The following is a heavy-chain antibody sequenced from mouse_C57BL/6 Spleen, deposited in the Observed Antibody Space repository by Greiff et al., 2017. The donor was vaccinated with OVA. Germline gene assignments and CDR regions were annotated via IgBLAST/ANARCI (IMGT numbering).Heavy chain of an antibody. Sequence: QVQLQQSGAELARPGASVKLSCKASGYTFTSYDISWVKQRTGQGLEWIGEIYPRSGNTYYNEKFKGKATLTADKSSSTAYMELRSLTSEDSAVYFCARYISSGHFDVWGTGTTVTVSS. D-gene: IGHD3-1*01. CDR1: GYTFTSYD. V-gene: IGHV1-81*01. J-gene: IGHJ1*03. CDR2: IYPRSGNT. CDR3: ARYISSGHFDV.